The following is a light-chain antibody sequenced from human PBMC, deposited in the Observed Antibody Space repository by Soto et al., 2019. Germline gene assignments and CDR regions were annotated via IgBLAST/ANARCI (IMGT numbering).Light chain of an antibody. CDR3: QQYGSSPRT. CDR1: QSVSSNY. Sequence: EIVLTQSPGTLSLSPGERATLSCRASQSVSSNYLAWYQQKPGQAPRLLIYGASSRATGLPDRFSGSGSGTDFTLTIRRLEPEDLAVYYCQQYGSSPRTFGQGTKVELK. CDR2: GAS. V-gene: IGKV3-20*01. J-gene: IGKJ1*01.